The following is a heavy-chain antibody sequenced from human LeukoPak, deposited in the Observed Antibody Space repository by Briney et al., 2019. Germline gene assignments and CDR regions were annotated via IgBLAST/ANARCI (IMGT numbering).Heavy chain of an antibody. CDR2: IYSGGST. CDR1: GLTVSSNY. V-gene: IGHV3-53*01. CDR3: ARDSDPKAGGY. J-gene: IGHJ4*02. D-gene: IGHD3-10*01. Sequence: GGSLRLACAASGLTVSSNYMSWVRQAPGKGLEWVSVIYSGGSTYYADSVKGRFTISRHNSKNTLYLQMNSLRAEDTAVYYCARDSDPKAGGYWGQGTLVTVSS.